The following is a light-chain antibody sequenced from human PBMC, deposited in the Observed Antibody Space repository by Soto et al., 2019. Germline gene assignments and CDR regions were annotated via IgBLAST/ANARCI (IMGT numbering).Light chain of an antibody. CDR3: NSYAGSNTWV. Sequence: QSVLTQPPSASGSPGQSVTISCTGTSSDVGGYNYVSWYQHHPGKAPKLMIYEVNKRPSGVPDRFSGSKSGNTASLTVSGLQAEDEAHYYCNSYAGSNTWVFGGGTKLTVL. V-gene: IGLV2-8*01. CDR1: SSDVGGYNY. CDR2: EVN. J-gene: IGLJ3*02.